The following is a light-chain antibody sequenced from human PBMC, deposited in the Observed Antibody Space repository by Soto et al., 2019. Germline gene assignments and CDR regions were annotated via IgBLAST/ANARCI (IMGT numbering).Light chain of an antibody. CDR2: GAS. CDR3: QQYNHWSPIT. V-gene: IGKV3-15*01. Sequence: EIVMTQSPATLSVSPGERATLSCRATQSGSSNLAWYQPKPGQAPMLLISGASTRATGIPGRFSGNGSWTKFTLTISSLQSEDFAVYYCQQYNHWSPITFGQGTRLEIK. CDR1: QSGSSN. J-gene: IGKJ5*01.